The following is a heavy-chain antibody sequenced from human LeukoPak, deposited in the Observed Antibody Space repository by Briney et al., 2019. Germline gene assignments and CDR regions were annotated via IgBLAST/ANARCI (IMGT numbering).Heavy chain of an antibody. CDR3: ARAGYCGDGGCRGGSAFDV. J-gene: IGHJ3*01. V-gene: IGHV1-18*01. CDR2: IGGYTGDT. CDR1: GYTFTSYG. D-gene: IGHD2-15*01. Sequence: ASVKVSCKASGYTFTSYGISWVRQAPGQGLECMGWIGGYTGDTKFAQILQGRFTVTTDTSTSTAYMELRSLTYDDTSVYYCARAGYCGDGGCRGGSAFDVWGQGTMVTVSS.